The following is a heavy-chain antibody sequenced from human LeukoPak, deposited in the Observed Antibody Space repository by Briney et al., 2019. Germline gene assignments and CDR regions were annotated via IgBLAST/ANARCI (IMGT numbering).Heavy chain of an antibody. V-gene: IGHV4-59*01. D-gene: IGHD6-19*01. CDR1: GGSISSYY. CDR3: ARHYIAVAGRGAFDY. J-gene: IGHJ4*02. Sequence: PSETLPLTCTVSGGSISSYYWSWIRQPPGKGLEWIGYIYYSGSTNYNPSLKSRVTISVDTSKNQFSLKLSSVTAADTAVYYCARHYIAVAGRGAFDYWGQGTLVTVSS. CDR2: IYYSGST.